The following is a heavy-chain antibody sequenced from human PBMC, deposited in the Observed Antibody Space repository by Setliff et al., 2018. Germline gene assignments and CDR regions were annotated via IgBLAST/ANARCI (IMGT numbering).Heavy chain of an antibody. CDR2: ISAQDGNT. D-gene: IGHD3-3*01. J-gene: IGHJ5*02. Sequence: GASVKVSCKASGYSFLSYGITWVRQAPGQGLEWMGWISAQDGNTIYAQKFQGRVTLTRDTSITTVYMELSTLTSDDTAVYYCVREGLSFGPGCCPNWLDPWGQGTLVTVSS. CDR3: VREGLSFGPGCCPNWLDP. CDR1: GYSFLSYG. V-gene: IGHV1-18*01.